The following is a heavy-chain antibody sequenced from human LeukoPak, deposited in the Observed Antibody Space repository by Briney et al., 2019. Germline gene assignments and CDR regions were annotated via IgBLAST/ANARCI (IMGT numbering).Heavy chain of an antibody. V-gene: IGHV4-61*02. J-gene: IGHJ3*02. CDR3: AADYYDSSGYYYVGAFDI. CDR2: IYTSGST. Sequence: SQTLSLTCTVSGGSISGGSYYWSWIRQPAGKGLEWIGRIYTSGSTNYNPSLKSRVTISVDTSKNQFSLKLSSVTAADTAVYYCAADYYDSSGYYYVGAFDIWGQGTMVTVSS. D-gene: IGHD3-22*01. CDR1: GGSISGGSYY.